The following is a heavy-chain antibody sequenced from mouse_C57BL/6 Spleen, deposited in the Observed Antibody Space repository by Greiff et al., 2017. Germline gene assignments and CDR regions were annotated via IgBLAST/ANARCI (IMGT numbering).Heavy chain of an antibody. CDR3: AREYGYSGNPYDVDD. Sequence: VQLQQSGAELVKPGASVKLSCKASGYTFTSYYINWVKQRPGQGLEWIGGIYPGNGSTNYNEKFKGKATLTVDTSSSTADMELASLTSEDSAVYYCAREYGYSGNPYDVDDWGQGITLTVAS. CDR2: IYPGNGST. J-gene: IGHJ2*01. CDR1: GYTFTSYY. V-gene: IGHV1-55*01. D-gene: IGHD1-3*01.